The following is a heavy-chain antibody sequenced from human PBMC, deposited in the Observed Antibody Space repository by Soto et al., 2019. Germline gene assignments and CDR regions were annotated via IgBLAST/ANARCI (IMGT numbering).Heavy chain of an antibody. D-gene: IGHD2-15*01. CDR1: GDSISGYY. J-gene: IGHJ4*02. CDR3: AKYRRTDAEGYTFDY. Sequence: PSETLSLTCTDSGDSISGYYWSWIRQPPGKGLQWIGYIYYSANTNYNPSLKGRVTMSVDTSKNQFSLQVSSVTAADTAVYFCAKYRRTDAEGYTFDYWGQGALITVSS. CDR2: IYYSANT. V-gene: IGHV4-59*01.